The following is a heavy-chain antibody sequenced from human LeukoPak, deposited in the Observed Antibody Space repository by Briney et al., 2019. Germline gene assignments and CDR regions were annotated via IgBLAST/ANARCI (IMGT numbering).Heavy chain of an antibody. CDR1: GFTFSSYS. D-gene: IGHD2-15*01. CDR2: ISSSSSYI. CDR3: ARDRGGRTTPTGWYFDR. J-gene: IGHJ2*01. V-gene: IGHV3-21*01. Sequence: GGSLTLSCAASGFTFSSYSLNWVRQAPGKGLEGVSSISSSSSYIYYADSVKGRFTISRDNVKSSLYLQVNRVRAEDKGGYYCARDRGGRTTPTGWYFDRWGRGSMVTDCS.